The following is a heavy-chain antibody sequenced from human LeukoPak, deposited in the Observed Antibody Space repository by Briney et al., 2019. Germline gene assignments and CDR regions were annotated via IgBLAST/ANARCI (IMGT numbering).Heavy chain of an antibody. J-gene: IGHJ4*02. CDR3: AKYPDIVVVVSATYFDY. CDR2: ISGSGGST. V-gene: IGHV3-23*01. Sequence: PGGSLRLSCAASGFTFSNYAMGWVRQAPGKGLEWVSAISGSGGSTYYADSVKGRFTISRDNSKNTLCLQMNSLRAEDTAVYYCAKYPDIVVVVSATYFDYWGQGTLVTVSS. CDR1: GFTFSNYA. D-gene: IGHD2-15*01.